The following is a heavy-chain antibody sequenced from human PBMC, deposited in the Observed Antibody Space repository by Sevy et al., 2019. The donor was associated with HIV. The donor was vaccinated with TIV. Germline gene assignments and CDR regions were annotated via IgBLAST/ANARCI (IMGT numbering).Heavy chain of an antibody. CDR3: ARNSFHI. V-gene: IGHV3-33*01. CDR2: IWNDGSKK. CDR1: GFTFSSYG. Sequence: GGSLRLSCEATGFTFSSYGMHWVRQAPGKGLEWVALIWNDGSKKYYRDSAKGRLTISRDNSRNTLYLQMNSLRAEDTAVYFCARNSFHIWGQGTMVTVSS. J-gene: IGHJ3*02.